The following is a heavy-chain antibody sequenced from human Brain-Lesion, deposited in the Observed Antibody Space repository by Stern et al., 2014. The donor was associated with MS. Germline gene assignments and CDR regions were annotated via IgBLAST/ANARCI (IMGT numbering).Heavy chain of an antibody. CDR3: VRETGGYTYGDTDFFDF. CDR2: IYASGSP. D-gene: IGHD5-18*01. Sequence: QLVQSGPGLVKPSQTLSLTCSVSGGSISSGSYYWNWIRQPAGKGLEWIGRIYASGSPNYSPSLKSRVFISGDTSKNQFSLKLSSVTAADAAMYYCVRETGGYTYGDTDFFDFWGQGTLVTVSS. CDR1: GGSISSGSYY. J-gene: IGHJ4*02. V-gene: IGHV4-61*02.